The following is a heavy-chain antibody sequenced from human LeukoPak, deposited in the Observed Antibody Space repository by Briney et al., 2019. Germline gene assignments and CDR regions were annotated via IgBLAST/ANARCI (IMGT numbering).Heavy chain of an antibody. V-gene: IGHV3-7*01. CDR3: ARLRSGSYSPYYYYYYYMDV. CDR1: GFSFSEYW. J-gene: IGHJ6*03. D-gene: IGHD1-26*01. CDR2: VKQGGREK. Sequence: GGSLRLSCEGSGFSFSEYWMSWVRQAPGKGLEWVASVKQGGREKYYVDSVKGRFDISRDDAKNSLYLQMNSLRAEDTAVYYCARLRSGSYSPYYYYYYYMDVWGKGTTVTVSS.